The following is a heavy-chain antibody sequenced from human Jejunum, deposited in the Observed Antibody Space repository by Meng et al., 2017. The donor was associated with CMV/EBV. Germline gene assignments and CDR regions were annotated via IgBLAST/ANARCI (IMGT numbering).Heavy chain of an antibody. CDR3: ARSSTSGFDP. D-gene: IGHD2-2*01. CDR1: GGSISRTTYS. Sequence: TVSGGSISRTTYSWGWIRQPPGKGLEWIGDIYYSGTTYYNPSLKSRLTISLDTSKNHFSLRLSSVTAADTALYYCARSSTSGFDPWGQGTRVTVSS. CDR2: IYYSGTT. V-gene: IGHV4-39*07. J-gene: IGHJ5*02.